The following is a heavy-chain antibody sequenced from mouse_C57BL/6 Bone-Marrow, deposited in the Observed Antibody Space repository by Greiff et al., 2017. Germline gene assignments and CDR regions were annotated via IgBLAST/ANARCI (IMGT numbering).Heavy chain of an antibody. Sequence: QVQLQQPGAELVMPGASVKLSCKASGYTFTSYWMHWVKQRPGQGLEWIGEIDPSDSYTNYNQKFKGKSTLTVDKSSSTAYMQLSSLTSEDSAVYYCARSYDPGYWGQGTTLTVSS. CDR2: IDPSDSYT. J-gene: IGHJ2*01. CDR1: GYTFTSYW. CDR3: ARSYDPGY. D-gene: IGHD2-3*01. V-gene: IGHV1-69*01.